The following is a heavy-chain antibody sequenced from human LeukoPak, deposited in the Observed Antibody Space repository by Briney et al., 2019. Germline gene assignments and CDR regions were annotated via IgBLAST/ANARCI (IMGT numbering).Heavy chain of an antibody. D-gene: IGHD1-14*01. CDR3: VVVVEPPDSDGFDV. J-gene: IGHJ3*01. CDR1: GFTFGNSW. Sequence: GGSLRLSCAASGFTFGNSWVHWARQAPGKGLVWVSLNADGSTITYADSVKGRFTISRDNARNTLSLQMNSLTIEDTAVYYCVVVVEPPDSDGFDVWGQGTMITVSS. CDR2: NADGSTI. V-gene: IGHV3-74*01.